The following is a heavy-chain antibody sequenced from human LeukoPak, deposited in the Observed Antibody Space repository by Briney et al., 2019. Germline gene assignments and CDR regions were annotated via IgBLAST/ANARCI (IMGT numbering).Heavy chain of an antibody. CDR1: GGSISSYY. D-gene: IGHD3-3*01. Sequence: PSETLSLTCTVSGGSISSYYWSWIRQPPGKGLEWIGYIHYSGSTNYNPSLKSRVTISVDTSKNQFSLKLSSVTAADTAVYYCAGASITIFGVADFDYWGQGTLVTVSS. CDR2: IHYSGST. J-gene: IGHJ4*02. V-gene: IGHV4-59*01. CDR3: AGASITIFGVADFDY.